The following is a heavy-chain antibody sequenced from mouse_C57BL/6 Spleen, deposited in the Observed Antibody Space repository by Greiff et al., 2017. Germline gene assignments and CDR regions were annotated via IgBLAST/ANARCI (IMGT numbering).Heavy chain of an antibody. D-gene: IGHD1-1*01. CDR3: ARCPTTVGYFDY. V-gene: IGHV1-18*01. CDR2: INPNNGGT. CDR1: GYTFTDYN. Sequence: EVQLQQSGPELVKPGASVKIPCKASGYTFTDYNMDWVKQSHGKSLEWIGDINPNNGGTIYNQKFKGKATLTVDKSSSTAYMELRRLTSEDTAVYYCARCPTTVGYFDYWGQGTTLTVSS. J-gene: IGHJ2*01.